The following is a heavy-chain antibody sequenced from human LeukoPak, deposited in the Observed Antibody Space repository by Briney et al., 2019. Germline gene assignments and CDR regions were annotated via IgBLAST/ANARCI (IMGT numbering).Heavy chain of an antibody. V-gene: IGHV3-23*01. J-gene: IGHJ3*02. Sequence: GGSLRPSCAASGFTFSSCAMNWVRQAPGKGLEWVSAITGSGGSTYYADSVKGRFTISRDNSKNTLYLQMNSLRAEDTAVYYCAKAQVGAILHAFDIWGQGTMVTVSS. CDR1: GFTFSSCA. CDR3: AKAQVGAILHAFDI. D-gene: IGHD1-26*01. CDR2: ITGSGGST.